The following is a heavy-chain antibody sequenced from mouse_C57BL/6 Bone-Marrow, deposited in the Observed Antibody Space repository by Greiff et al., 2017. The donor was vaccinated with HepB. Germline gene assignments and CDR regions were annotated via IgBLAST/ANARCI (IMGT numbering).Heavy chain of an antibody. J-gene: IGHJ4*01. CDR1: GFSLTSYG. CDR3: ARIYDYLYAMDY. CDR2: IWSGGST. Sequence: QVQLQQSGPGLVQPSQSLSITCTVSGFSLTSYGVHWVRQSPGKGLEWLGVIWSGGSTDYNAAFISKLSISKDNSKSHFFFKMNSLQADDTAIYYCARIYDYLYAMDYWGQGTSVTVSS. V-gene: IGHV2-2*01. D-gene: IGHD2-4*01.